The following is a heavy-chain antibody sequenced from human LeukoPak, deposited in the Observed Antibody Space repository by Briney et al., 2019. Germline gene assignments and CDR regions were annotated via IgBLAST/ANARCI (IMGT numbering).Heavy chain of an antibody. J-gene: IGHJ5*02. V-gene: IGHV1-18*01. CDR1: RYTFTSYV. Sequence: ASVKVSCKASRYTFTSYVISWVGQAPGQGGKCMGWISAYNGNTNSPQKLQGRLTMTTDTSTSTAYMELRSLRSDDTAVYYCTRALGYCSCGSCPGDWFDPWGQGTLVTVSS. CDR3: TRALGYCSCGSCPGDWFDP. D-gene: IGHD2-15*01. CDR2: ISAYNGNT.